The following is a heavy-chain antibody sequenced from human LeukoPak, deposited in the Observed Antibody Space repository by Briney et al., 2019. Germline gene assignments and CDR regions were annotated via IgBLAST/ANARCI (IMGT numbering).Heavy chain of an antibody. J-gene: IGHJ4*02. Sequence: ASETLSLSCTVSGGSISSYYWSWIRHPPGKGLEGIGYIYYSGSTNYNPSLKSRVTISVETSKNEFSLKLRSVTAADTAVYYCARVTGYRIEDYFDYWGQGTLVTVSS. CDR3: ARVTGYRIEDYFDY. CDR1: GGSISSYY. CDR2: IYYSGST. V-gene: IGHV4-59*01. D-gene: IGHD6-13*01.